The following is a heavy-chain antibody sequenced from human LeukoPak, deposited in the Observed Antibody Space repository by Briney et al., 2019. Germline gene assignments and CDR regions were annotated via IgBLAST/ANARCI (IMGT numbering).Heavy chain of an antibody. CDR1: GGSISSSSYY. Sequence: SETLSLTCTVSGGSISSSSYYWGWIRQPPGKGLEWIGSIYYSGSTYYNPSLKSRVTISVDTSKNQFSLKLSSVTAADTAVYYCARTAAAVHAFDIWGQGTMVTVSS. D-gene: IGHD6-13*01. CDR2: IYYSGST. V-gene: IGHV4-39*07. J-gene: IGHJ3*02. CDR3: ARTAAAVHAFDI.